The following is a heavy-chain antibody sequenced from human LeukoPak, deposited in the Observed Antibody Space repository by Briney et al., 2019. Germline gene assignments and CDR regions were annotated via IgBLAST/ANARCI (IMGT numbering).Heavy chain of an antibody. J-gene: IGHJ4*02. Sequence: PSQTLSLTCTVSGGPISSGDYYWSWIRQPPGKGLEWIGYIYYSGSTYYNPSLKSRVTISVDTSKNQFSLKLSSVTAADTAVYYCATHDPYDSSGYPGARCVYWGQGTLVTVSS. CDR3: ATHDPYDSSGYPGARCVY. D-gene: IGHD3-22*01. V-gene: IGHV4-30-4*01. CDR1: GGPISSGDYY. CDR2: IYYSGST.